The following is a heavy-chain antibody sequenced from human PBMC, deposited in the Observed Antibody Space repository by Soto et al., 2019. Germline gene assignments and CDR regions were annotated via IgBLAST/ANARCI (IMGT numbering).Heavy chain of an antibody. CDR2: IIPIFGTA. V-gene: IGHV1-69*13. D-gene: IGHD5-18*01. CDR1: GRSFTYT. CDR3: ARLHSHGTYGMDV. Sequence: SVKVSCKASGRSFTYTLSWVRQAPGQGLEWMGAIIPIFGTANYAQKFQGRVTITADESTKTAYVELSTLRSEDTAVYYCARLHSHGTYGMDVWGQGTTGTVSS. J-gene: IGHJ6*02.